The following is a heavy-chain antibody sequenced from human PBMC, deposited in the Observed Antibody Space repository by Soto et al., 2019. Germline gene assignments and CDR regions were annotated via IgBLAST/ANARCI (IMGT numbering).Heavy chain of an antibody. V-gene: IGHV3-23*01. CDR1: RLTFSSYA. CDR2: ISGSGDTT. CDR3: AIADYSYSWAPGDF. D-gene: IGHD4-4*01. J-gene: IGHJ4*02. Sequence: GGSLRLSCVTSRLTFSSYALNWVRQAPGKGLEWVSSISGSGDTTYYADSVKGRFTISRDNSKNTLYLQMNSLRVEDTALYYCAIADYSYSWAPGDFWGQGTLVTVSS.